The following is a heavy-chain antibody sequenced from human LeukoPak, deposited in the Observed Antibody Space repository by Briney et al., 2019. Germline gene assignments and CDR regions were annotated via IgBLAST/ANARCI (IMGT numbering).Heavy chain of an antibody. CDR3: AREVPATASFDY. CDR1: GGSISSYY. V-gene: IGHV4-59*01. D-gene: IGHD2-2*01. J-gene: IGHJ4*02. Sequence: PSETLSLTCTVSGGSISSYYWSWIRQPPGKGLEWIGYIYYSGSTNYNPSLKSRVTTSVDTSKNQFSLKLSSATAADTAVYYCAREVPATASFDYWGQGTLVTVSS. CDR2: IYYSGST.